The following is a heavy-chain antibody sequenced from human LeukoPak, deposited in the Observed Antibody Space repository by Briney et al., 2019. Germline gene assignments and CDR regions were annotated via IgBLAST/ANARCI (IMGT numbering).Heavy chain of an antibody. D-gene: IGHD3-22*01. CDR1: GGSISSYY. Sequence: SETLSLTCTVSGGSISSYYWSWIRQPPGKELEWIGYIYYSGSTNYNPSLKSRVTISVDTSKNQFSLKLSSVTAADTAVYYCARENRYYYDSSGYSVAFDIWGQGTMVTVSS. J-gene: IGHJ3*02. V-gene: IGHV4-59*01. CDR2: IYYSGST. CDR3: ARENRYYYDSSGYSVAFDI.